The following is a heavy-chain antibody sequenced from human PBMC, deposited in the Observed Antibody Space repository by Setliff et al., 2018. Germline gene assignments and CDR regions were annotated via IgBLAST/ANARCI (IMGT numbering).Heavy chain of an antibody. V-gene: IGHV4-59*01. Sequence: SETLSLTCIVSGGSINSYYWNWIRQPPGKGLEWIGYIFYSGNSNYDTNYNPSLKSRVTILSDTSKNQFSLILSSVTAADTAVYYCASERESASRMIVVVRAYYYFDYWGQGTLVTVSS. CDR3: ASERESASRMIVVVRAYYYFDY. J-gene: IGHJ4*02. CDR2: IFYSGNSNYDT. D-gene: IGHD3-22*01. CDR1: GGSINSYY.